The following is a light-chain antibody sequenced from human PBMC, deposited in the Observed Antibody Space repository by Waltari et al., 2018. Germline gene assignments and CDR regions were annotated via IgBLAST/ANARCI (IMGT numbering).Light chain of an antibody. J-gene: IGKJ2*01. Sequence: EIILTQSPGTLSLSPGERATLSCRASQSVRCTYAGWYQQKSGQAPRLVIYGGSSRATGIPDRFSGSASGTDFTLTISRLEPEDVAVYFCQVYGDLRDTFGQGTKLEIK. CDR1: QSVRCTY. CDR2: GGS. CDR3: QVYGDLRDT. V-gene: IGKV3-20*01.